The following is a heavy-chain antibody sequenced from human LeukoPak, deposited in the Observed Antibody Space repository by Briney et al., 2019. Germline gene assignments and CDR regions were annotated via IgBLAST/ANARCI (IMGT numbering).Heavy chain of an antibody. V-gene: IGHV3-20*04. CDR2: INWNGGST. CDR3: ERDGAANTAMDYYYYFYLDI. D-gene: IGHD5-18*01. Sequence: GTGGSLRLSCAASGFRFDDYSMTWVRQAPGKGLEWVSSINWNGGSTAYADSVKGRFTISRDNAKNSLYLQMNSLRPEDTALYFCERDGAANTAMDYYYYFYLDIWGKGTTVTVSS. J-gene: IGHJ6*03. CDR1: GFRFDDYS.